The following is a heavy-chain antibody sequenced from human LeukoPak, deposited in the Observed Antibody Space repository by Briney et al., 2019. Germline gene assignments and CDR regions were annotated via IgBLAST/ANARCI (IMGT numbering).Heavy chain of an antibody. CDR2: VYYSGSP. V-gene: IGHV4-4*02. CDR1: GGSITIGTW. J-gene: IGHJ3*01. Sequence: SETLSLTCAVSGGSITIGTWWTWVRQPPGQGLEWIGEVYYSGSPNYNSSLKSRVTISLDKTKNQFLQNLTSVTAADTAVYYCARGPRKWGQGTMVTVSS. CDR3: ARGPRK.